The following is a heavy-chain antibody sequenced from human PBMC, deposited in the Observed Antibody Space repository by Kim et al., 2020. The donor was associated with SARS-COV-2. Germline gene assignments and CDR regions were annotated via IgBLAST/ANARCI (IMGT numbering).Heavy chain of an antibody. J-gene: IGHJ6*02. Sequence: SETLSLTCAVYGGSFSGYYWSWIRQPPGKGLEWIGEINHSGSTNYNPSLKSRVTISVDTSKNQFSLKLSSVTAADTAVYYCARAGGLLESWYYYGMDVWGQGTTVTVSS. D-gene: IGHD3-3*01. CDR3: ARAGGLLESWYYYGMDV. CDR2: INHSGST. V-gene: IGHV4-34*01. CDR1: GGSFSGYY.